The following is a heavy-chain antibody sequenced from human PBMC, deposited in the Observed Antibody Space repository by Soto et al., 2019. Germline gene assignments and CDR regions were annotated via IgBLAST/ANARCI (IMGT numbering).Heavy chain of an antibody. CDR3: VFETPILPPY. Sequence: GASVKVSCKASGYTFTSYGISWVRQAPGQGLGWMGRISAILGIANYAQKFQGRVTITTDKSTSTAYMELSSLRSEDTAVYYCVFETPILPPYWGQGTLVTVSS. V-gene: IGHV1-69*04. CDR1: GYTFTSYG. CDR2: ISAILGIA. D-gene: IGHD3-3*01. J-gene: IGHJ4*02.